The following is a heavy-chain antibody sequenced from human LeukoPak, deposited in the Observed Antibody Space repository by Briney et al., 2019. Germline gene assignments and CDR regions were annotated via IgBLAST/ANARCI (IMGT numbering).Heavy chain of an antibody. J-gene: IGHJ3*02. D-gene: IGHD6-6*01. CDR3: ARSYRQLVAFGAFDI. V-gene: IGHV1-2*04. CDR1: GYTFTGYY. CDR2: INPNSGGT. Sequence: ASVKVSCKASGYTFTGYYMHWVRQAPGQGLEWMGWINPNSGGTNYAQKFQGWVTMTRDTSISTAYMELSSLRSEDTAVYYCARSYRQLVAFGAFDIWGQGTMVTVSS.